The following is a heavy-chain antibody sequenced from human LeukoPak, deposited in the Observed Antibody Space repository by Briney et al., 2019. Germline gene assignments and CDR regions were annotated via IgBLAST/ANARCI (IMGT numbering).Heavy chain of an antibody. CDR2: IWNDGSNE. CDR1: GXTFSSYG. V-gene: IGHV3-33*01. D-gene: IGHD6-13*01. J-gene: IGHJ4*02. Sequence: PGGSLRLSCAASGXTFSSYGVHWVRQAPGKGLELVAIIWNDGSNEYYADSVKGRFTISRDNSKNTLYLQMNSLRVEDTAVYYCARDREAAADLGYWGQGTLVTVSS. CDR3: ARDREAAADLGY.